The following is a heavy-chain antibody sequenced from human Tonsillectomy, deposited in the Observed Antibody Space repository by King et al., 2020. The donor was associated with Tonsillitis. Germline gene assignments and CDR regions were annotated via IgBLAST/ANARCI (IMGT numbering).Heavy chain of an antibody. CDR1: GFTFTIYS. V-gene: IGHV3-21*01. CDR2: ITSSSSYI. J-gene: IGHJ3*02. Sequence: VQLVESGGGLVKPGGSLRLSCAASGFTFTIYSMNWVRQAPGKGLEGVSSITSSSSYISYAASVKGRFTIPRENPKNSLYLEMNSLRAEETAVYYCGLDYGFWSAYFTGRISDIWGQATMVTVSS. D-gene: IGHD3-3*01. CDR3: GLDYGFWSAYFTGRISDI.